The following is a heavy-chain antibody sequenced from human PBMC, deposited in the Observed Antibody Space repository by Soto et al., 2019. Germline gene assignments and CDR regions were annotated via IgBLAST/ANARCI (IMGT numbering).Heavy chain of an antibody. D-gene: IGHD2-8*01. Sequence: GGSLRLSCAASGFTFSGYWMHWVRQGPGKGLVWVSRTNSDESSTSYADSVRGRFTISRDNAKNTLYLQMHSLRAEDTAVYYCARGAVSGSLDYWGQGTLVTVSS. J-gene: IGHJ4*02. CDR1: GFTFSGYW. V-gene: IGHV3-74*01. CDR3: ARGAVSGSLDY. CDR2: TNSDESST.